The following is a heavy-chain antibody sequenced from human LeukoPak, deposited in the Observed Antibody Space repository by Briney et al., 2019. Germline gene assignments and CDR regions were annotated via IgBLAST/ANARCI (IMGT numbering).Heavy chain of an antibody. CDR3: AKPRKMYSSSWYYFDY. D-gene: IGHD6-13*01. J-gene: IGHJ4*02. Sequence: GGSLRLSCAASGFTFSDYYMSWIRQAPGKGLEWVSYISSSSSNRNYADSVKGRFTISRDNAKNSLYLQMNSLRAEDTAVYYCAKPRKMYSSSWYYFDYWGQGTLVTVSS. CDR1: GFTFSDYY. CDR2: ISSSSSNR. V-gene: IGHV3-11*06.